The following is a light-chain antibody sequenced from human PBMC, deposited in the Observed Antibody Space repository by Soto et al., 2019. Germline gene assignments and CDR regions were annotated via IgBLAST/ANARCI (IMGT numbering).Light chain of an antibody. Sequence: EIVLTQSPGTLSLSPGERATLSCRASQSVSSSYLAWYQQKPGQAPRLLIYGASRRATGIPDRFSGSGSGTDFTLTISRLEPEDFAVYYCQQFGSSLYTFGQGTKVEI. CDR3: QQFGSSLYT. V-gene: IGKV3-20*01. J-gene: IGKJ2*01. CDR1: QSVSSSY. CDR2: GAS.